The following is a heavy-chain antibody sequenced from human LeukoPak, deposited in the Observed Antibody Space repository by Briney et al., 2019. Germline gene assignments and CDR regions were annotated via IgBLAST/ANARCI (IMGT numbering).Heavy chain of an antibody. Sequence: PSETLSLTCTVSGYSISTGYYWDWIRQPPGNGLEWIGTFYHGGITYYNPSLKSRVTISVDTSKKQFSLNLTSVTAADTAVYYCARDMSIAARLQTNFDYWGQGTLVTVSS. CDR2: FYHGGIT. CDR3: ARDMSIAARLQTNFDY. D-gene: IGHD6-6*01. J-gene: IGHJ4*02. V-gene: IGHV4-38-2*02. CDR1: GYSISTGYY.